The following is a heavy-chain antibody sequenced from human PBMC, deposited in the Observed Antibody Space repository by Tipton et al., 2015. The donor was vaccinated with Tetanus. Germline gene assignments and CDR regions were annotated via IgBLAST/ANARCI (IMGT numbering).Heavy chain of an antibody. CDR1: GASIRGGTFY. CDR2: IYESGDT. V-gene: IGHV4-39*01. D-gene: IGHD3-3*01. CDR3: ARHQSGYFTPFDY. J-gene: IGHJ4*02. Sequence: TLSLTCTVSGASIRGGTFYWGWIRQPPGKGLEWIGSIYESGDTYYIPSLKSRVTISGDTSTNQFSLTLNSMDAADTGVYYCARHQSGYFTPFDYWGQGKLVTVSS.